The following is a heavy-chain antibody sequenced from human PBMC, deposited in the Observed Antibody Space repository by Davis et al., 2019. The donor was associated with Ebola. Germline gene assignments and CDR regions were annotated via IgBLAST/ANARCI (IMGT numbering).Heavy chain of an antibody. D-gene: IGHD3-10*01. Sequence: AASVTVSCKASGYTFTSYGISWVRQAPGQGLEWMGLVSAYHGNTNYAQKPQGRVTITTDTSTSTAYMELRSLRSDDTAVYYCARGITMVRGGGGWIVDPWGQGTLVTVSS. CDR2: VSAYHGNT. J-gene: IGHJ5*02. V-gene: IGHV1-18*01. CDR3: ARGITMVRGGGGWIVDP. CDR1: GYTFTSYG.